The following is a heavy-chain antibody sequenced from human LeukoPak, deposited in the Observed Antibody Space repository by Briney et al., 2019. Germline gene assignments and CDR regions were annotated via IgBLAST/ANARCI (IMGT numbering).Heavy chain of an antibody. D-gene: IGHD2-15*01. J-gene: IGHJ6*03. CDR1: GGTFSSYA. Sequence: ASVKVSCKASGGTFSSYAISWVRQAPGQGLEWMGGIIPIFGTANYAQKFQGRVTITADESTSTAYMELSSLRSEDTAVYYCARGLGPAVTWAYYYYYYMDVWGKGTTVTVSS. CDR2: IIPIFGTA. CDR3: ARGLGPAVTWAYYYYYYMDV. V-gene: IGHV1-69*13.